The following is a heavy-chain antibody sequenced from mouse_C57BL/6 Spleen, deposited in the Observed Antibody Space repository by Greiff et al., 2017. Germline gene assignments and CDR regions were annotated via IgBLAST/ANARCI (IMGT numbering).Heavy chain of an antibody. J-gene: IGHJ2*01. V-gene: IGHV1-80*01. Sequence: QVQLQQSGAELVKPGASVKISCKASGYAFSSYWMNWVKQRPGKGLEWIGQIYPGDGDTNYNGKFKGKATLTADKSSSPAYMQLRSLTSEDSAVYFGARRSTLYYFDYWGQGTTLTVSS. CDR1: GYAFSSYW. CDR3: ARRSTLYYFDY. D-gene: IGHD2-1*01. CDR2: IYPGDGDT.